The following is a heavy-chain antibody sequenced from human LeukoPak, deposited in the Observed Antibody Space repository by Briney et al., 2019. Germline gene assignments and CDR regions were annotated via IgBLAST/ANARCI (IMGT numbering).Heavy chain of an antibody. D-gene: IGHD3-3*01. Sequence: SETLSLTCTVSGGSISSGSYYWSWIRQPAGKGLEWIGRIYTSGSTNYNPSLKSRVTISVDTSKNQFSLKLSSVTAADTAVYYCARGFWSGYYSPFDYWGQGTLVTVSS. J-gene: IGHJ4*02. CDR3: ARGFWSGYYSPFDY. CDR1: GGSISSGSYY. CDR2: IYTSGST. V-gene: IGHV4-61*02.